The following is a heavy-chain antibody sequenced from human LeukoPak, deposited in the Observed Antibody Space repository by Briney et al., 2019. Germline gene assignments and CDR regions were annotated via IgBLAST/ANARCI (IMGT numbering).Heavy chain of an antibody. Sequence: GGSLRLSCAASGFTLSSYSMNWVRQAPGKGLEWLSSISSSSSYIYYADSVKGRFTISRDNAKNSLYLQMNSLRAEDTAVYYCARDSSGVLRYFDWLSSHYFDYWGQGTLVTVSS. CDR3: ARDSSGVLRYFDWLSSHYFDY. V-gene: IGHV3-21*01. CDR2: ISSSSSYI. D-gene: IGHD3-9*01. CDR1: GFTLSSYS. J-gene: IGHJ4*02.